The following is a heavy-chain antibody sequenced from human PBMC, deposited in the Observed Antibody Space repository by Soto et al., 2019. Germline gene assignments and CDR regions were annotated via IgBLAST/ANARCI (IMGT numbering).Heavy chain of an antibody. CDR3: ARETYGDYVGYFDP. J-gene: IGHJ5*02. Sequence: PSETLSLTCTVSGGSISSAYYYWSWIRQPPGKGLEWIGHIYDSGSTYSNPSLQSQVTISMDTSKNQFSLKLSSVTAADTAVYYCARETYGDYVGYFDPWGQGTLVTVSS. CDR1: GGSISSAYYY. CDR2: IYDSGST. D-gene: IGHD4-17*01. V-gene: IGHV4-30-4*01.